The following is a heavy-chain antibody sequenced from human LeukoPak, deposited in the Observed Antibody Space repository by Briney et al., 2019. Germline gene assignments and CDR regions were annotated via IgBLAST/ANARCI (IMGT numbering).Heavy chain of an antibody. J-gene: IGHJ3*02. CDR1: GFTFSSYS. CDR3: ARDERYCSSTSCFTTADAFDI. D-gene: IGHD2-2*02. CDR2: ISSSSSYI. V-gene: IGHV3-21*01. Sequence: GGSLRLSCAASGFTFSSYSMNWVRQAPGKGLEWVSSISSSSSYIYYADSVKGRFTISRDNAKNSLYLQMNSLRAEDTAVYYCARDERYCSSTSCFTTADAFDIWGKGTTVTVSS.